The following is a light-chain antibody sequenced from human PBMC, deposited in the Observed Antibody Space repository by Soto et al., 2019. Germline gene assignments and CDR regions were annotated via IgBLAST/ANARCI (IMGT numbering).Light chain of an antibody. CDR2: SNT. CDR1: SSNIGSNT. J-gene: IGLJ2*01. Sequence: QSVLTQPPSASGTPGQRVTISCSGSSSNIGSNTVNWYQQLPGTAPKRLIDSNTQRPSGVPDRFSGSQSGTSASLAISGLQAEDEADYYCAAWDDSLNGVVFGGGTTLTVL. CDR3: AAWDDSLNGVV. V-gene: IGLV1-44*01.